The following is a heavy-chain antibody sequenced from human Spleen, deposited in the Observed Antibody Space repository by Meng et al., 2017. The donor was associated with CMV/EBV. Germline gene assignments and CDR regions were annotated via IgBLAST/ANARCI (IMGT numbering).Heavy chain of an antibody. V-gene: IGHV3-9*01. CDR3: ARTRGASGGPQDGMDV. Sequence: SLKISCAASGFTFDDYAMHWVRQAPGKGLEWVSGISWNSGSIGYADSVKGRFTISRDISKNTLYLQMNSLRPEDTAVFYCARTRGASGGPQDGMDVWGQGTTVTVSS. CDR2: ISWNSGSI. J-gene: IGHJ6*02. D-gene: IGHD3-10*01. CDR1: GFTFDDYA.